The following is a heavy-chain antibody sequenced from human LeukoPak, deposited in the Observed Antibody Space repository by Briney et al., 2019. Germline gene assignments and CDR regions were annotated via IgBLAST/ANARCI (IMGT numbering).Heavy chain of an antibody. Sequence: GGSLRLSCAASGFTFSNYAVTWVRQAPGKGLEWVSAISGSGDSTYYADSVKGRFTISRDNSQNTVYLHMNSLRGEDTAVYYCARAYLWFGAYYFDYWGQGTLVTVSS. V-gene: IGHV3-23*01. D-gene: IGHD3-10*01. CDR2: ISGSGDST. CDR1: GFTFSNYA. J-gene: IGHJ4*02. CDR3: ARAYLWFGAYYFDY.